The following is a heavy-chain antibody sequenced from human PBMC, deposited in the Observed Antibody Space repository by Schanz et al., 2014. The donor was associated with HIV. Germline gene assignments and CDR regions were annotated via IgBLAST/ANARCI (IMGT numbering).Heavy chain of an antibody. V-gene: IGHV3-23*01. CDR1: GFNFNNYA. J-gene: IGHJ4*02. Sequence: EVQLLESGGGLEQPGGSLRLSCAASGFNFNNYAMTWVRQAPGKGLEWVPSISESGGRTYYAASVNGRFTISRDNSKNTLYLQMTTLRIDDTAVYYCAKPEYDSRGNSQSHFDSWGQGTLVTVSS. CDR3: AKPEYDSRGNSQSHFDS. CDR2: ISESGGRT. D-gene: IGHD3-22*01.